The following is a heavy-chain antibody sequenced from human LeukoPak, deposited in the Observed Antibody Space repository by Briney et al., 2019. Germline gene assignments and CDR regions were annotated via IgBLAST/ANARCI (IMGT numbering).Heavy chain of an antibody. CDR1: GYTFTSYG. CDR3: ARLYSSLSDPFDY. V-gene: IGHV1-18*01. J-gene: IGHJ4*02. D-gene: IGHD6-6*01. CDR2: ISAYNGNT. Sequence: ASVKVSCKASGYTFTSYGISWVRQAPGQGLEWMGWISAYNGNTNYAQKLQGRVTMTRDTSTSTVYMELSSLRSEDTAVYYCARLYSSLSDPFDYWGQGTLVTVSS.